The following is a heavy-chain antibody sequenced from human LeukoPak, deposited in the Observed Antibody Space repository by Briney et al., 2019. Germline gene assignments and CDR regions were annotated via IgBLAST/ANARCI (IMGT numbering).Heavy chain of an antibody. J-gene: IGHJ3*02. CDR1: GGSISGYH. CDR2: IDYTWNT. V-gene: IGHV4-59*08. Sequence: SETLSLTCTVSGGSISGYHWSWFRQPPGKGLEWIGCIDYTWNTNYSPSLKSRVTMSLDMSKNQFSLEMNSVTAADTAMFYCARLDRPGGRTGDVFDIWGQGTMVTVSS. D-gene: IGHD3-22*01. CDR3: ARLDRPGGRTGDVFDI.